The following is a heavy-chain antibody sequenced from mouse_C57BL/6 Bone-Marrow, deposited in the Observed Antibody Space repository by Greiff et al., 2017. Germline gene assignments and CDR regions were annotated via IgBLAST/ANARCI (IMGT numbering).Heavy chain of an antibody. D-gene: IGHD2-2*01. CDR3: ARGGLPLSMDY. V-gene: IGHV1-55*01. Sequence: QVKLQQPGAELVKPGASVKMSCKASGYTFTSYWITWVKQRPGQGLEWIGDIYPGSGSTNYNEKFKSKATLTVDTSSSTAYMQLSSLTSEDSAVYYCARGGLPLSMDYWGQGTSVTVSS. CDR1: GYTFTSYW. CDR2: IYPGSGST. J-gene: IGHJ4*01.